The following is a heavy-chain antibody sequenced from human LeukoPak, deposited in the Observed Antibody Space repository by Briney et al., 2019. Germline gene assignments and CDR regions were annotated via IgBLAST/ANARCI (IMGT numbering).Heavy chain of an antibody. CDR3: ARGYDSSGYFDY. CDR1: GYTFTSYG. Sequence: SVKVSCKASGYTFTSYGISWVRQAPGQGLEWMGGIIPIFGTANYAQKFQGRVTITADKSTSTAYMELSSLRSEDTAVYYCARGYDSSGYFDYWGQGTLVTVSS. CDR2: IIPIFGTA. D-gene: IGHD3-22*01. V-gene: IGHV1-69*06. J-gene: IGHJ4*02.